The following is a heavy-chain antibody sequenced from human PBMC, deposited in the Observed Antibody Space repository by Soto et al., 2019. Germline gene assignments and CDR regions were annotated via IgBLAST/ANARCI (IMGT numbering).Heavy chain of an antibody. D-gene: IGHD3-10*01. CDR1: GYTFTGYY. V-gene: IGHV1-2*04. J-gene: IGHJ6*02. CDR2: INPNSGGT. CDR3: ARDGSGSYYNVPYYGMDV. Sequence: ASVKVSCKASGYTFTGYYMHWVRQAPGQGLEWMGWINPNSGGTNYAQKFQGWVTMTRDTPISTAYMELSRLRSDDTAVYYCARDGSGSYYNVPYYGMDVWGQGTTVTVSS.